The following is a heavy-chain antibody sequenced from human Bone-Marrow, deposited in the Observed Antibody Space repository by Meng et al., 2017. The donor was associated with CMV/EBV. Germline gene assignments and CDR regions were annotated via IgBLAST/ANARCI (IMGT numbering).Heavy chain of an antibody. Sequence: ASVKVSCKASGHTFTSYGISWVRQAPGQGLEWMGWISAYNGNTNYAQKLQGRVTMTTDTSTSTAYMELRSLRSDDTAVYYCARRLYCSSTSCFELEPWGQGTLVTVSS. CDR1: GHTFTSYG. V-gene: IGHV1-18*01. J-gene: IGHJ4*02. CDR2: ISAYNGNT. CDR3: ARRLYCSSTSCFELEP. D-gene: IGHD2-2*01.